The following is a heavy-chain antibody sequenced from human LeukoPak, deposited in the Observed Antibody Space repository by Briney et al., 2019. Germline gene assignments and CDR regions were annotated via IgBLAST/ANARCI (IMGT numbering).Heavy chain of an antibody. V-gene: IGHV4-61*05. CDR3: ARMFYSSTWYREGGFDY. CDR1: GGSISSSSYY. D-gene: IGHD6-13*01. CDR2: IYYTGST. J-gene: IGHJ4*02. Sequence: SETLSLTCNVSGGSISSSSYYWGWIRQPPGKGLEWIGFIYYTGSTHYNPSLKSRVTISADKSKNQFSLKLNSVTAADTALYYCARMFYSSTWYREGGFDYWGQGTLVSVSS.